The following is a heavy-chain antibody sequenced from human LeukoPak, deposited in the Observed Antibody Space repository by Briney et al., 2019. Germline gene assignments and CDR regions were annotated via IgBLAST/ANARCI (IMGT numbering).Heavy chain of an antibody. V-gene: IGHV3-74*01. CDR1: GFAFSSYW. Sequence: GGSLRLSCAASGFAFSSYWMHWVRQAPGRGLVWVARINSDGSTTSYADSVKGRFTISRDNSRNTLYLQMNSLRAEDTAVYYCATRSRFYYGSGSYSWGQGTLVTVSS. J-gene: IGHJ5*02. CDR3: ATRSRFYYGSGSYS. CDR2: INSDGSTT. D-gene: IGHD3-10*01.